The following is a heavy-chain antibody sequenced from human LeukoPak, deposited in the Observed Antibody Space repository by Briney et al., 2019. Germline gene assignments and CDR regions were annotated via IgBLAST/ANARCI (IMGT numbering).Heavy chain of an antibody. D-gene: IGHD6-19*01. J-gene: IGHJ4*02. Sequence: GGSLRLSCTASGFSFSTYSMTWVRQGPGKGLEWVSSIYNSGSKTFYADSVKGRFTISRDNSKNTLYLQMNSLTAEDTAIYYCGKDVVPDSGWDLDYWGQGTLVTVSS. CDR2: IYNSGSKT. CDR3: GKDVVPDSGWDLDY. V-gene: IGHV3-23*05. CDR1: GFSFSTYS.